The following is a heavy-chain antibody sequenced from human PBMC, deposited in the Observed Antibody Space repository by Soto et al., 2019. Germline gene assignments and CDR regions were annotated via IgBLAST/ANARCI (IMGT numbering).Heavy chain of an antibody. CDR2: IYYSGST. V-gene: IGHV4-31*03. Sequence: QVQLQESGPGLVKPSQTLSLTCTVSGGSISTGGYYWTWIRQHPGKGLEWNGYIYYSGSTYYNPSLKSRVTISVETSKNKLSLKLSSVTAADTNVYYCTRDLSVKLFDNWGQGTLVTVSS. D-gene: IGHD6-19*01. J-gene: IGHJ4*02. CDR1: GGSISTGGYY. CDR3: TRDLSVKLFDN.